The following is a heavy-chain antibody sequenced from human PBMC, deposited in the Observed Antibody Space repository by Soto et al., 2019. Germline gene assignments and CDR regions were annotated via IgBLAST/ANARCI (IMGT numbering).Heavy chain of an antibody. Sequence: GGSLRLSCAASGFTFSSYAMSWVRQAPGKGLEWVSAISGSGGSTYYADSVKGRFTISRDNSKNTLYLQTNGLRAEDTAVYYCAREIATTGEYYFDYWGQGILVTVSS. V-gene: IGHV3-23*01. D-gene: IGHD6-13*01. J-gene: IGHJ4*02. CDR1: GFTFSSYA. CDR3: AREIATTGEYYFDY. CDR2: ISGSGGST.